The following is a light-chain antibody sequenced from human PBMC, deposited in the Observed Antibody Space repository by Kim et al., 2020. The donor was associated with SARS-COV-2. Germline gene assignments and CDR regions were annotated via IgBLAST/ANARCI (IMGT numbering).Light chain of an antibody. J-gene: IGLJ1*01. CDR2: EVS. V-gene: IGLV2-8*01. CDR3: SSYAAISNFV. CDR1: SSDVGGYNF. Sequence: QSALTQPPSASGSPGQSVTISCTGTSSDVGGYNFVSWYQQHPGKAPKLMIYEVSNRPSGVPDRFSGSKSGNTASLTVSGLQAEAEADYYCSSYAAISNFVFGTGTKVTVL.